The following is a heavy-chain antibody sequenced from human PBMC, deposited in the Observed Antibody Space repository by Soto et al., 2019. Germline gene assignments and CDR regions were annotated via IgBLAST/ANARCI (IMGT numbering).Heavy chain of an antibody. J-gene: IGHJ3*02. CDR2: INPNSGGT. CDR3: ARGGVYYYDSSGYPNGGAFDI. V-gene: IGHV1-2*04. D-gene: IGHD3-22*01. CDR1: GYTFTGYY. Sequence: ASVKVSCQASGYTFTGYYMHWVRQAPGQGRAWMGWINPNSGGTNYAQKFQGWVTMTRDTSISTAYMELSRLRSDDTAVYYCARGGVYYYDSSGYPNGGAFDIWGQGTMVTVSS.